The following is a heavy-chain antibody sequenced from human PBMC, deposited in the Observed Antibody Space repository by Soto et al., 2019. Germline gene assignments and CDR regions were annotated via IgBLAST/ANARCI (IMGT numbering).Heavy chain of an antibody. V-gene: IGHV4-4*02. D-gene: IGHD5-12*01. CDR3: ARGGEDSGYDWSPSFDY. J-gene: IGHJ4*02. Sequence: QVQLQESGPGLVKPSGTLSLTCAVSSGSISSSNWWSWVRQPPGKGLEWIGEIYHSGSTNYNPSLKSRVTISGDKAKNQFSLKRSSVTAADTAVYYCARGGEDSGYDWSPSFDYWGQGTLVTVSS. CDR1: SGSISSSNW. CDR2: IYHSGST.